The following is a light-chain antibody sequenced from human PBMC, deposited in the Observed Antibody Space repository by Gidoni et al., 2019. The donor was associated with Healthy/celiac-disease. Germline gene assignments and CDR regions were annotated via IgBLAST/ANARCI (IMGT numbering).Light chain of an antibody. J-gene: IGKJ2*01. CDR3: QQSYSTPRYT. CDR2: AAS. V-gene: IGKV1-39*01. CDR1: QSISSY. Sequence: DIQMTQSPSSLSASVGDRVTITCRASQSISSYLNWYQQKPGKAPKLLIYAASSLQSGVPSRFSGSGSGTDFTLTSISLQPEDFATYYCQQSYSTPRYTFGQGTKLEIK.